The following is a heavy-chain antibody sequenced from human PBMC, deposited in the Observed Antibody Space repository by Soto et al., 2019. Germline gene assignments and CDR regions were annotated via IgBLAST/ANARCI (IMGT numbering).Heavy chain of an antibody. J-gene: IGHJ3*02. CDR1: GFTFDEYA. CDR3: AKDIGRMLDAFDI. D-gene: IGHD2-15*01. Sequence: GGSLRLSCAASGFTFDEYAMHWVRQAPGKGLEWVSGISWNGGSIGYADSVKGRFTISRDNAKNSLYLQMNSLRAEDTALYYCAKDIGRMLDAFDIWGQGTMVTVSS. V-gene: IGHV3-9*01. CDR2: ISWNGGSI.